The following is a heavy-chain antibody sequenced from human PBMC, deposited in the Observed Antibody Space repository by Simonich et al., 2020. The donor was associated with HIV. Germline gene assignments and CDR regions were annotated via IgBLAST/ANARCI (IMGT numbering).Heavy chain of an antibody. D-gene: IGHD3-22*01. CDR2: NLPIFHTA. Sequence: QVQLVQSGAEVKKPGSSVKVSCKASGGTFSSYAISWVRQAPGQGIEWMGRNLPIFHTANYAQKFQGRVTITADESTSTAYMELSSLRSEDTAVYYCARGYYYDSSGYYPNWYFDLWGRGTLVTVSS. J-gene: IGHJ2*01. V-gene: IGHV1-69*13. CDR3: ARGYYYDSSGYYPNWYFDL. CDR1: GGTFSSYA.